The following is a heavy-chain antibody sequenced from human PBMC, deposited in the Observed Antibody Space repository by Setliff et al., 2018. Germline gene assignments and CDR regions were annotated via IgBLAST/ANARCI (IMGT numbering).Heavy chain of an antibody. Sequence: GGSLRLSCAASGFTFINHWMHWVRQVPGKGPMWVARIGDGGGGTTYADSVKGRFTISRDNTKNALFLQMNDLRVEDTALYYCARDFHLGIGDGFDIWGQGTMVTVSS. CDR1: GFTFINHW. J-gene: IGHJ3*02. D-gene: IGHD7-27*01. V-gene: IGHV3-74*01. CDR3: ARDFHLGIGDGFDI. CDR2: IGDGGGGT.